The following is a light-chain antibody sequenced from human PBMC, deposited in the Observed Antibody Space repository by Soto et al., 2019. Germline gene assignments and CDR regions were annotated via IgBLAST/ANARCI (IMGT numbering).Light chain of an antibody. CDR1: SSDIGGYNY. CDR2: EVN. J-gene: IGLJ3*02. Sequence: QSVLTQPASVSGSPGQSITISCTGTSSDIGGYNYVSWYQQHPDKAPKLMIYEVNNRPSGVSNRFSGSKSGNTASLTISGLQTEDEADYYCISYTSKSTWVFGGGTKVTVL. CDR3: ISYTSKSTWV. V-gene: IGLV2-14*01.